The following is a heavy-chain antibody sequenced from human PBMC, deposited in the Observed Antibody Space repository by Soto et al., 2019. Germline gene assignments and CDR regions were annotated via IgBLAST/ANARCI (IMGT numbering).Heavy chain of an antibody. CDR3: ALFLCNDTTFYYFYS. CDR2: IYWDDDK. V-gene: IGHV2-5*02. D-gene: IGHD3-22*01. J-gene: IGHJ4*01. CDR1: GFSLTGSGEG. Sequence: SGPTLENPTQTLTLTCTFSGFSLTGSGEGVGWIRQPPGKALEWLALIYWDDDKRYSPSLKSRLTITKDTSKNQVALTMTNMDPVDTATYYCALFLCNDTTFYYFYSFAQRTLVTVSS.